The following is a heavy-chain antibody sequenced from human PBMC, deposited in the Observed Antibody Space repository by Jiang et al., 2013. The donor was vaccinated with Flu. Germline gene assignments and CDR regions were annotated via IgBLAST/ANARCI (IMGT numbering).Heavy chain of an antibody. CDR2: IYYSGST. V-gene: IGHV4-39*01. CDR1: GGSISSSSYY. J-gene: IGHJ5*02. D-gene: IGHD2-2*01. Sequence: GPGLVKPSETLSLTCTVSGGSISSSSYYWGWIRQPPGKGLEWIGSIYYSGSTYYNPSLKSRVTISVDTSKNQFSLKLSSVTAADTAVYYCARLGYSAVVVPAAIGYNWFDPWGQGTLVTVSS. CDR3: ARLGYSAVVVPAAIGYNWFDP.